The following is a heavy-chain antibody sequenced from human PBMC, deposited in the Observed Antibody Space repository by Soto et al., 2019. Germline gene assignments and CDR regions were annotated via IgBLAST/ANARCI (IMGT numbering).Heavy chain of an antibody. CDR3: AKRTSGTTWGESDY. Sequence: ASVKVSCKASGYTFTSYGISWVRQAPGQGLEWMGWISAYNGNTNYAQKLQGRVTMTTDTSTSTAYMELRSLRSDDTAVYYCAKRTSGTTWGESDYWGQGTLVTVSS. CDR1: GYTFTSYG. J-gene: IGHJ4*02. CDR2: ISAYNGNT. V-gene: IGHV1-18*04. D-gene: IGHD4-17*01.